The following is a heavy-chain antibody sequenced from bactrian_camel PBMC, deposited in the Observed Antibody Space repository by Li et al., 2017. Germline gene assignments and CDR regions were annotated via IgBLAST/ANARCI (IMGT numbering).Heavy chain of an antibody. J-gene: IGHJ4*01. CDR2: IEADGRT. Sequence: HVQLVESGGGSVQAGGSLRLSCAASGYTYCMGWFRQAPGKEREGVARIEADGRTWYVDAVKGRFTLSKDNAKNILYMEMNSLKPEDTATYYCAADDRWLLPRVPDEFKYWGQGTQVTVS. V-gene: IGHV3S55*01. CDR1: GYTYC. CDR3: AADDRWLLPRVPDEFKY. D-gene: IGHD2*01.